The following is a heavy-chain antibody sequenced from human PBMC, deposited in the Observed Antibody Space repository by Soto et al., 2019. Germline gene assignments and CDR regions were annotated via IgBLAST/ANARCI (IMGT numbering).Heavy chain of an antibody. CDR3: ATAYKRYRSGWYYFDY. Sequence: ASVKVSCKVSGYTLTELSMHWVRQAPGKGLEWMGGFDPEDGETIYAQKFQGRVTMTEDTSTDTAYMELSSLRSEDTAVYYCATAYKRYRSGWYYFDYWGQGNLVTVSS. J-gene: IGHJ4*02. CDR1: GYTLTELS. D-gene: IGHD6-19*01. CDR2: FDPEDGET. V-gene: IGHV1-24*01.